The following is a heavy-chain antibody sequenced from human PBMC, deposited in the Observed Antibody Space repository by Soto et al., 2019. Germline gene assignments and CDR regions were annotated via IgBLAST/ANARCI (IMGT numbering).Heavy chain of an antibody. J-gene: IGHJ4*02. CDR1: GFTFSSYA. Sequence: HPGGSLRLSCAASGFTFSSYAMSWVRQAPGKGLEWVSAISGSGGSTYYADSVKGRFTISRDNSKNTLYLQMNSLRAEDTAVYYCAKDSSGSYPATNDYWGQGTLVTVSS. CDR2: ISGSGGST. D-gene: IGHD1-26*01. V-gene: IGHV3-23*01. CDR3: AKDSSGSYPATNDY.